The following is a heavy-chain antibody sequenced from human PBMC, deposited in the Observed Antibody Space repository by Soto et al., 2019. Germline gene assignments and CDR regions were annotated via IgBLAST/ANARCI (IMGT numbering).Heavy chain of an antibody. Sequence: QVQLVQSGAEVKKPGASVKVSCKASGYTFTSYDINWVRQATGQGLEWMGWMNPNSGNTGYAQKFQGRVTLTRNTSTSTAYMELRSLRSEDTAVYYCERERTVAGNDYWGQGTLVTVSS. D-gene: IGHD6-19*01. CDR2: MNPNSGNT. CDR1: GYTFTSYD. V-gene: IGHV1-8*01. CDR3: ERERTVAGNDY. J-gene: IGHJ4*02.